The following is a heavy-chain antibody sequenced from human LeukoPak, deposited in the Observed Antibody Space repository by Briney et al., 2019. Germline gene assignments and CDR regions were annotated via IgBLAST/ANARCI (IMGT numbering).Heavy chain of an antibody. D-gene: IGHD6-13*01. Sequence: PGGSLRLSCAASGFTFSSYSMNWARQAPGKGLEWVSSISSSSSYIYYADSVKGRFTISRDNAKNSLYLQMNSLRAEDTAVYYCAREGDSSSYSWFAFDIWGQGTMVTVSS. CDR3: AREGDSSSYSWFAFDI. J-gene: IGHJ3*02. V-gene: IGHV3-21*01. CDR1: GFTFSSYS. CDR2: ISSSSSYI.